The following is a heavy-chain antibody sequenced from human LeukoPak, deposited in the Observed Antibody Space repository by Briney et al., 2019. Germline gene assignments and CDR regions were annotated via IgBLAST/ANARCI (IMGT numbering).Heavy chain of an antibody. D-gene: IGHD6-13*01. J-gene: IGHJ3*02. CDR1: GFTFSSYE. Sequence: GGSLRLSCAASGFTFSSYEMNWVRQAPGKGLEWASYISSSGSTIYYADSVKGRFTISRDNAKNSLYLQMNSLRAEDTAVYYCARYAAGDAFDIWGQGTMVTVSS. V-gene: IGHV3-48*03. CDR3: ARYAAGDAFDI. CDR2: ISSSGSTI.